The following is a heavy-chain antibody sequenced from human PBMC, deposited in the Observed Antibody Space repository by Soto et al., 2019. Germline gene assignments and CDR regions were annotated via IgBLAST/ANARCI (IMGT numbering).Heavy chain of an antibody. CDR2: IYSSGTT. CDR3: ARYCSSSSCYRNGMDV. CDR1: GGTISRDNYY. D-gene: IGHD2-2*01. J-gene: IGHJ6*02. Sequence: PSETLSLTCSVSGGTISRDNYYWTWIGQRPEQGLGWIGNIYSSGTTYYNPSLGSQFTISVATSKNQFPLKVTYVTAADTAVYYCARYCSSSSCYRNGMDVWHQGTTVT. V-gene: IGHV4-30-4*08.